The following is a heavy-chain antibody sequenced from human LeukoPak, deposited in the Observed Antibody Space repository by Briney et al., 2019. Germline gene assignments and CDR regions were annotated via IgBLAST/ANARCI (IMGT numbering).Heavy chain of an antibody. CDR1: GGSISSSSYY. CDR3: ARAGGSSGWTKDIDY. Sequence: ASETLSLTCTVSGGSISSSSYYWGWIRQPPGKGLEWIGSIYYSGSTYYNPSLKSRVTISVDTSKNQFSLKLSSVTAADTAVYYCARAGGSSGWTKDIDYWGQGTLVTVSS. D-gene: IGHD6-19*01. CDR2: IYYSGST. V-gene: IGHV4-39*01. J-gene: IGHJ4*02.